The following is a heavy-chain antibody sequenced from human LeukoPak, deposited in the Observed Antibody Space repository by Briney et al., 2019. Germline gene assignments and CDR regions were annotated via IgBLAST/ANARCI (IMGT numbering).Heavy chain of an antibody. CDR2: IKQDGSEK. Sequence: PGGSLRLSCAASGFTFSSYWMSWVRQAPGKGLEWVANIKQDGSEKYYVDSVKGRFTIFRDNGKKSLFLQLNGLTPDDTAVYFCARESGGVGAFDIWGQGTMVTVSS. CDR1: GFTFSSYW. D-gene: IGHD1-26*01. V-gene: IGHV3-7*01. J-gene: IGHJ3*02. CDR3: ARESGGVGAFDI.